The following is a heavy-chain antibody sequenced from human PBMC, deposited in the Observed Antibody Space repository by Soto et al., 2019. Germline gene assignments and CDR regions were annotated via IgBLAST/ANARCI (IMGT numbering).Heavy chain of an antibody. D-gene: IGHD5-18*01. Sequence: GASVKVSCKASGYTFTGYYMHWVRQAPGQGLEWMGWINPNSGGTNYAQKFQGWVTMTRDTSISTAYMELSRLRSDDTAVYYCARGCGYSYGYGYFDYWGQGTLVTVSS. V-gene: IGHV1-2*04. CDR2: INPNSGGT. CDR1: GYTFTGYY. CDR3: ARGCGYSYGYGYFDY. J-gene: IGHJ4*02.